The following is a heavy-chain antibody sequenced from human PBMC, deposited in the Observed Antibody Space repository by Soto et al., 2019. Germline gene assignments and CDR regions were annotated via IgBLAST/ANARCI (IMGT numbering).Heavy chain of an antibody. CDR1: GGSIGSTDHY. Sequence: SETLSLTCTVSGGSIGSTDHYWGWVRQPPGKGLEWLGSIYFAGSTFHNPALKSRATISVDTSRNQFSLRLTTVTASDTAVYYCARLVFHCLRGSCDDYSFYGLDVWGQGTTVTVSS. J-gene: IGHJ6*02. CDR2: IYFAGST. D-gene: IGHD2-15*01. CDR3: ARLVFHCLRGSCDDYSFYGLDV. V-gene: IGHV4-39*01.